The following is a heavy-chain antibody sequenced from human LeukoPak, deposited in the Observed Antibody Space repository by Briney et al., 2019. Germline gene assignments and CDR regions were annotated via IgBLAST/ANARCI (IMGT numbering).Heavy chain of an antibody. CDR1: GFTFSSYA. CDR3: AKDVAAAGPPLDY. CDR2: ISGSGGST. D-gene: IGHD6-13*01. V-gene: IGHV3-23*01. Sequence: GGSLRLSCAASGFTFSSYAMSWVRQAPGKGLEGVSAISGSGGSTYYADSVKGRFTISRDNSKNTLYLQKNSLRAEDTAVYYCAKDVAAAGPPLDYWGQGTLVTVSS. J-gene: IGHJ4*02.